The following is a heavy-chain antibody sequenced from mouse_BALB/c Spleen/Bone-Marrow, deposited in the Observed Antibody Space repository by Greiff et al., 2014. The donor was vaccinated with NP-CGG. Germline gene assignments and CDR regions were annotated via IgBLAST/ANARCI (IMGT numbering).Heavy chain of an antibody. D-gene: IGHD1-1*01. CDR1: GYTFTSYW. CDR3: ARYYYGSSYEYFDV. Sequence: VQLQQSGAELARPGASVKLSCKASGYTFTSYWMQWVKQRPGQGLEWIGAIYPGDGDTRYTQKFKGKATLTADKSSSTAYMQLSSLASEDSAVYYCARYYYGSSYEYFDVWGAGTTVTVPS. J-gene: IGHJ1*01. V-gene: IGHV1-87*01. CDR2: IYPGDGDT.